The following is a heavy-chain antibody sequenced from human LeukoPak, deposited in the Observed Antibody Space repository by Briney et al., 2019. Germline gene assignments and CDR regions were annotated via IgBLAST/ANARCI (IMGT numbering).Heavy chain of an antibody. V-gene: IGHV4-61*02. D-gene: IGHD1-1*01. CDR2: IYTSGST. CDR1: GGSISSGSYY. Sequence: PSQTLSLTCTVSGGSISSGSYYWSWIRQPAGKGLEWIGRIYTSGSTNYNPSLKSRVTISVDTSKNQFSLKLSSVTAADTAVYYCARSRDWNPGEMDVWGKGTTVTVSS. CDR3: ARSRDWNPGEMDV. J-gene: IGHJ6*04.